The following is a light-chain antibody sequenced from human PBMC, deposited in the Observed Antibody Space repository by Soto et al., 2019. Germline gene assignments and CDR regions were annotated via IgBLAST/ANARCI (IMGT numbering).Light chain of an antibody. J-gene: IGKJ4*01. V-gene: IGKV1-9*01. CDR2: AAS. Sequence: QLTQSPSSLSASVGARVTITCRARQGIGSYLAWYQQKPVKTPKLLIYAASTLQSGVPSRFSGSGSGTYFPLTSRRLQREDFANYYRQQLNSYPLICGGGNRVQIK. CDR1: QGIGSY. CDR3: QQLNSYPLI.